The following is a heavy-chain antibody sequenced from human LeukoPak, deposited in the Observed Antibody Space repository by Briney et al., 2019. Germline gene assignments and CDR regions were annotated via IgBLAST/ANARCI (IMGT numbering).Heavy chain of an antibody. Sequence: PGGSLRLSCTRSGFTFRTYAFSWVRQAPGKGLEWVSATGSNGVTYYADSVKGRFTISRDNSKNALYLQMNGLRTDDPAVYYCGIRDTSDYYVFWGQGTLVTVSS. V-gene: IGHV3-23*01. D-gene: IGHD3-22*01. CDR1: GFTFRTYA. CDR3: GIRDTSDYYVF. CDR2: TGSNGVT. J-gene: IGHJ4*02.